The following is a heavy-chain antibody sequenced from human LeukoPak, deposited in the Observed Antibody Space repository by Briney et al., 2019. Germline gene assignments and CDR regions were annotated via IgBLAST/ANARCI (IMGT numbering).Heavy chain of an antibody. V-gene: IGHV4-34*01. D-gene: IGHD2-21*01. J-gene: IGHJ5*02. CDR3: ARDPHTNWFDP. CDR2: INHSGST. CDR1: GGSFSGYY. Sequence: SETLSLTCAVYGGSFSGYYWSWIRQPPGKGLEWIGEINHSGSTNYNPSLKSRVTISVDTSKNQFSLKLSSVTAADTAVYYCARDPHTNWFDPWGQGTLVTVSS.